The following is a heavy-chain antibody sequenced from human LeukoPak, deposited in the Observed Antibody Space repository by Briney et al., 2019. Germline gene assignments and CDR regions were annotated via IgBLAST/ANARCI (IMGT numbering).Heavy chain of an antibody. CDR2: IKVDGSET. Sequence: PGRSLRLSCAASGFSFSNYWMSWVRQAPGKGLEWVANIKVDGSETYYVDSVKGRFTISRDNSKNSLYLQMNYLRAEDTAVYYCARDLTNWNDATFDIWGQGTMVTVAS. V-gene: IGHV3-7*01. CDR1: GFSFSNYW. CDR3: ARDLTNWNDATFDI. D-gene: IGHD1-1*01. J-gene: IGHJ3*02.